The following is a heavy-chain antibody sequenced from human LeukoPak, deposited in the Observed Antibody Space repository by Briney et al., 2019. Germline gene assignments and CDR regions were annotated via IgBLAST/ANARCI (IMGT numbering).Heavy chain of an antibody. CDR2: ISGSGGST. V-gene: IGHV3-23*01. D-gene: IGHD6-6*01. CDR1: GFTFSSYA. J-gene: IGHJ4*02. CDR3: AKYRPIAAMAPRRGYFDY. Sequence: GSLRLSCAASGFTFSSYAMSWVRQAPGKGLEWVSAISGSGGSTYYADSVKGRFTISRDNSKNTLYLQMNSLRAEDTAVYYCAKYRPIAAMAPRRGYFDYWGQGTLVTVSS.